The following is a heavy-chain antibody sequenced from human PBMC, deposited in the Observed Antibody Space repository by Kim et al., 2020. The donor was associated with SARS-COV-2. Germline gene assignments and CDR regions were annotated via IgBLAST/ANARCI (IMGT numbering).Heavy chain of an antibody. Sequence: GGSLRLFCAASGFTFSRYGMHWVRQAPGMGLEWVAVIGYDGIGKDYADSVKGRFTISRDNSKNTLDLQMNSLRDEDTAVYFCAKEGGNEVANSYWYFDLWGRGTLVTVSS. CDR3: AKEGGNEVANSYWYFDL. J-gene: IGHJ2*01. CDR1: GFTFSRYG. CDR2: IGYDGIGK. V-gene: IGHV3-30*18. D-gene: IGHD1-1*01.